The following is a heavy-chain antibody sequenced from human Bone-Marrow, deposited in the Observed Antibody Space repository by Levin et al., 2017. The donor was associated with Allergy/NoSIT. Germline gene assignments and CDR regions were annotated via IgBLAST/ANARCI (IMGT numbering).Heavy chain of an antibody. Sequence: GESLKISCEASGFTFRNYGMHWVRQAPGKGLEWVAVMSFEETNEYYADSVKGRFTISRDNSKNTLYLQMNSLRAEDTAVYFCAKDWEEYIYVYKFHFWGQGTLVTVSS. J-gene: IGHJ4*02. D-gene: IGHD5-18*01. V-gene: IGHV3-30*02. CDR3: AKDWEEYIYVYKFHF. CDR1: GFTFRNYG. CDR2: MSFEETNE.